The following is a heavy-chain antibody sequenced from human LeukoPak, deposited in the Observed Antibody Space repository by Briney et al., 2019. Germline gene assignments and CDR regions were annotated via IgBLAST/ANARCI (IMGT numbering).Heavy chain of an antibody. CDR3: ARGWDFWSGYYILGFDY. J-gene: IGHJ4*02. CDR2: INPNSGGT. Sequence: ASVKVSCKASGYTFTGYYMHWVRQAPGQGLEWMGWINPNSGGTNYAQKFQGRVTMTRDTSISTAYMELSRLRSDDTAVYYCARGWDFWSGYYILGFDYWGQGTLVTVSS. CDR1: GYTFTGYY. D-gene: IGHD3-3*01. V-gene: IGHV1-2*02.